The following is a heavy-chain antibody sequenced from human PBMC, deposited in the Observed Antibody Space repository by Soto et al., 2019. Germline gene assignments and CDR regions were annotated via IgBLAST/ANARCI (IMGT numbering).Heavy chain of an antibody. V-gene: IGHV1-69*13. CDR2: IIAIFGTA. D-gene: IGHD3-10*01. CDR3: ARVRLAAGSAYYSYHYGMYV. Sequence: RASVKVSCKASGGTFSSYAISWVRQAPGQGLEWMGGIIAIFGTANYAQKFQGGVTITADESTSTAYMELSSLRSEDTALYYSARVRLAAGSAYYSYHYGMYVWGQGTTVTVSS. CDR1: GGTFSSYA. J-gene: IGHJ6*02.